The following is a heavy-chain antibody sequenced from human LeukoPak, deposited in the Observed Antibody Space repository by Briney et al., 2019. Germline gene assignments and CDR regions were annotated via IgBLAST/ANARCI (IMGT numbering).Heavy chain of an antibody. Sequence: ASVKVSCKASGYTFTSYDINWVRQAPGQGLEWMGWISAYNGNTNYAQKLQGRVTMTTDTSTSTAYMELRSLRSDDTAVYYCARFWGTLGTSDYWGQGTLVTVSS. CDR2: ISAYNGNT. D-gene: IGHD7-27*01. V-gene: IGHV1-18*01. CDR3: ARFWGTLGTSDY. CDR1: GYTFTSYD. J-gene: IGHJ4*02.